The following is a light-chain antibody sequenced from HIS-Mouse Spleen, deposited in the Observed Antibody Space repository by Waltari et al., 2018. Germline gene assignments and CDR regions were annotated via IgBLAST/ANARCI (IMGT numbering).Light chain of an antibody. CDR3: QAWDSSTAV. V-gene: IGLV3-1*01. CDR1: KLGDKY. CDR2: QDS. J-gene: IGLJ2*01. Sequence: SYELTQPPSVSVSPGQTASITCSGDKLGDKYACWYQQKPGQSPVLVIYQDSKRPSGFPGRFSGSNTGNKATLTISGTQAMDEADYYCQAWDSSTAVFGGGTKLTVL.